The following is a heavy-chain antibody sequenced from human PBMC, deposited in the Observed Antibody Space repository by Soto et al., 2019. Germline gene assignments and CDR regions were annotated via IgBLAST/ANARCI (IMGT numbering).Heavy chain of an antibody. CDR3: AKDYSTVTTDPLSVVLFDY. V-gene: IGHV3-23*01. D-gene: IGHD4-17*01. J-gene: IGHJ4*02. Sequence: GGSLRLSCAASGFTFSSYAMSWVRQAPGKGLEWVSIITSDGRTYYADSVKGRFTISRDNSKNTVYLQMNSLRAEDTAVYYCAKDYSTVTTDPLSVVLFDYWGQGALVTVS. CDR2: ITSDGRT. CDR1: GFTFSSYA.